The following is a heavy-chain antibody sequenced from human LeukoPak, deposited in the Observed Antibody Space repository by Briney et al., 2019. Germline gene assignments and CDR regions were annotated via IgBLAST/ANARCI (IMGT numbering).Heavy chain of an antibody. D-gene: IGHD5-12*01. J-gene: IGHJ4*02. Sequence: PGGSLRLSCAVSGFTVSSNYMSWVRQAPGMGLEWVSVIYSGGSTYYADSVKGRFTVSRDNSENTLYLQMNSLRADDTAVYYCPRGYSGYDPFDYWGQGTLVTVSS. V-gene: IGHV3-66*01. CDR3: PRGYSGYDPFDY. CDR2: IYSGGST. CDR1: GFTVSSNY.